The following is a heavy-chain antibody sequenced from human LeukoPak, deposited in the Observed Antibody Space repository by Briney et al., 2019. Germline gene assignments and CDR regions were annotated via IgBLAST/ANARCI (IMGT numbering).Heavy chain of an antibody. CDR2: IWYDGSNK. D-gene: IGHD5-18*01. V-gene: IGHV3-33*01. CDR3: ASGGNSHGSAEHDC. CDR1: GFTFSSYG. Sequence: PGRSLRLSCAASGFTFSSYGMHWVRQAPGKGLEWVAVIWYDGSNKYYADSVKGRFTISRDNSKNTLYLQMNSLRAEDTAVYYCASGGNSHGSAEHDCWGQGTLVTVSS. J-gene: IGHJ4*02.